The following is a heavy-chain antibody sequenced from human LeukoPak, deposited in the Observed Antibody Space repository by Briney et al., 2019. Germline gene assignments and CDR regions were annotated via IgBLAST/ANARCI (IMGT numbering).Heavy chain of an antibody. CDR1: GGSISSYY. V-gene: IGHV4-59*08. Sequence: PSETLSLTCTVSGGSISSYYWSWIRQPPGKGLEWIGYIYYSGSTNYNPSLKSRVTISVNTSKNQFSLKLSSVTAADTAVYYCARHNDYYVVGGMDVWGQGTTVTVSS. D-gene: IGHD3-10*02. J-gene: IGHJ6*02. CDR3: ARHNDYYVVGGMDV. CDR2: IYYSGST.